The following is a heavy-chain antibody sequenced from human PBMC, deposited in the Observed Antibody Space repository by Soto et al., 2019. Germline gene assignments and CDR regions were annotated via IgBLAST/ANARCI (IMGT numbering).Heavy chain of an antibody. CDR3: ARDGITFGGVIAWTLDY. V-gene: IGHV1-46*01. Sequence: QVQLVQSGAEVKKPGASVKVSCKASGYTFTSYYMHWVRQAPGQGLEWMGIINPSGGSTSYAQKFQGSVTLTRDTATSTVYMELSSLRSEDTAVYYCARDGITFGGVIAWTLDYWGQGTLVTVSS. D-gene: IGHD3-16*02. CDR2: INPSGGST. CDR1: GYTFTSYY. J-gene: IGHJ4*02.